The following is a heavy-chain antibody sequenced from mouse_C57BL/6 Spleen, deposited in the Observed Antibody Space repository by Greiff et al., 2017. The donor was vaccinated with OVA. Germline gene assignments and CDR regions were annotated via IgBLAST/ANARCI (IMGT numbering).Heavy chain of an antibody. CDR3: ARNYGSSYYYAMDY. CDR1: GFTFSDYG. D-gene: IGHD1-1*01. CDR2: ISSGSSTI. V-gene: IGHV5-17*01. J-gene: IGHJ4*01. Sequence: EVNVVESGGGLVKPGGSLKLSCAASGFTFSDYGMHWVRQAPEKGLEWVAYISSGSSTIYYADTVKGRFTISRDNAKNTLFLQMTSLRSEDTAMYYCARNYGSSYYYAMDYWGQGTSVTVSS.